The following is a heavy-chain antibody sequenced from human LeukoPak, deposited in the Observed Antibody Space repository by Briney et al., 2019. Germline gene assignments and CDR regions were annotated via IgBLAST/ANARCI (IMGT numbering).Heavy chain of an antibody. J-gene: IGHJ3*02. Sequence: SVKVSCKASGGTFSNYAISWVRQAPGQGLEWMGGIIPISGTANYAQKFQGRVTITADKSTSTAYMELSSLRSEDTAVYYCARPTAAGEIDAFDIWGQGTMVTVSS. CDR2: IIPISGTA. CDR1: GGTFSNYA. CDR3: ARPTAAGEIDAFDI. D-gene: IGHD6-13*01. V-gene: IGHV1-69*06.